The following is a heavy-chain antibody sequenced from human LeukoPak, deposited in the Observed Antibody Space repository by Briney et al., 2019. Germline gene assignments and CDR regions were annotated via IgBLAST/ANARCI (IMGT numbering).Heavy chain of an antibody. CDR2: IIPIFGTA. Sequence: SVKVSCKASGGTFSSYAISWVRQAPGQGLEWMGGIIPIFGTANYAQKFQGRVTITTDESTSTAYMELSSLRSEDTAVYYCARATLFDIVVVPAAIPGGWFDPWGQGTLVTVSS. V-gene: IGHV1-69*05. CDR3: ARATLFDIVVVPAAIPGGWFDP. J-gene: IGHJ5*02. D-gene: IGHD2-2*02. CDR1: GGTFSSYA.